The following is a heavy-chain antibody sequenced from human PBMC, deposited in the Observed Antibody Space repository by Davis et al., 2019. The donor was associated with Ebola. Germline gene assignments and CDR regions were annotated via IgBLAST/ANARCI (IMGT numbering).Heavy chain of an antibody. CDR2: ISGSGGST. D-gene: IGHD1-26*01. V-gene: IGHV3-23*01. CDR1: GFTFSSYA. CDR3: AKGSGSYGHFDY. J-gene: IGHJ4*02. Sequence: GESLKISCAASGFTFSSYAMSWVRQAPGKGLEWVSAISGSGGSTYYADSVKGRFTISRDNSKNTLYLQMNSLRAEDTAVYYCAKGSGSYGHFDYWGQGTLVTVSS.